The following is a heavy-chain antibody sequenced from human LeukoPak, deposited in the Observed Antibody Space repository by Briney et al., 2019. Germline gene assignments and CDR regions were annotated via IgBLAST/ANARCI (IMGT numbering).Heavy chain of an antibody. J-gene: IGHJ5*02. D-gene: IGHD3-16*01. V-gene: IGHV1-2*02. CDR3: ARAYEYGWFDP. Sequence: GASVEVSCKASGYTFTDYFLHWLRQAPGQGLEWMGWINPKTGATNYAQSFQGRVTMTRDTSITTGNMELNRLTSDDTAVYYCARAYEYGWFDPWGQGTLVTVSS. CDR1: GYTFTDYF. CDR2: INPKTGAT.